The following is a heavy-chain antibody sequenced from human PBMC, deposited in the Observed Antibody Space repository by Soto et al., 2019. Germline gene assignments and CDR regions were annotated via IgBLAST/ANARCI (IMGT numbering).Heavy chain of an antibody. Sequence: ASVKVSCKASGYTFTGYYMHWVRQAPGQGLEWMGWINPNSGGTNYAQKFQGWVTMTRDTSISTAYMELSRLRSDDTAVYYCARESESASSRTPDYYYGMDVWGQGTTVTVSS. D-gene: IGHD2-2*01. J-gene: IGHJ6*02. V-gene: IGHV1-2*04. CDR2: INPNSGGT. CDR3: ARESESASSRTPDYYYGMDV. CDR1: GYTFTGYY.